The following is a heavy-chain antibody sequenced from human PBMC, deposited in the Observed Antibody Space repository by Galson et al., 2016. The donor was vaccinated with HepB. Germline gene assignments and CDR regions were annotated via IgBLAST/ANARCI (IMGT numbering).Heavy chain of an antibody. CDR3: ARGETGTTLD. J-gene: IGHJ4*02. CDR1: GFTFSNYG. CDR2: ISFDGNNK. D-gene: IGHD1-7*01. Sequence: LRLSCAASGFTFSNYGMHWVRQAPGKGPECVAVISFDGNNKYYADSVRGRFSISRDNPRNTLYLQMNSLTAEDTAVYYCARGETGTTLDWGQGSLVTVSS. V-gene: IGHV3-30*06.